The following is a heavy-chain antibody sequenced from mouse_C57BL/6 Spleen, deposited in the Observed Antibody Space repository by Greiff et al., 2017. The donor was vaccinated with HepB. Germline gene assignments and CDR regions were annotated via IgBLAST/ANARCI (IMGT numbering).Heavy chain of an antibody. CDR3: ARISYYDYDVDYAMDY. Sequence: VKLVESGPGLVQPSQSLSITCTVSGFSLTSYGVHWVRQSPGKGLEWLGVIWSGGSTDYNAAFISRLSISKDNSKSQVFFKMNSLQADDTAIYYCARISYYDYDVDYAMDYWGQGTSGTVSS. D-gene: IGHD2-4*01. V-gene: IGHV2-2*01. CDR2: IWSGGST. J-gene: IGHJ4*01. CDR1: GFSLTSYG.